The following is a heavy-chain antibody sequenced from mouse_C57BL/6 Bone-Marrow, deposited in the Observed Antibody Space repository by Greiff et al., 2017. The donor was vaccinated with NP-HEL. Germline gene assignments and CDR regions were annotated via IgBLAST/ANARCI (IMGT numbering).Heavy chain of an antibody. V-gene: IGHV5-6*01. J-gene: IGHJ4*01. D-gene: IGHD3-1*01. CDR1: GFTFSSYG. CDR3: ARQGYLDY. Sequence: EVKLVESGGDLVKPGGSLKLSCAASGFTFSSYGMSWVRQTPDKRLEWVATISSGGSYTYYPDSVKGRFTISRDNAKNTLYLQMSSLKSEDTAMYYCARQGYLDYWGQGTSVTVSS. CDR2: ISSGGSYT.